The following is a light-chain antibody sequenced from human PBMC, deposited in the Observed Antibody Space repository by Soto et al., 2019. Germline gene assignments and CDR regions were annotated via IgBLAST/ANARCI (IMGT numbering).Light chain of an antibody. CDR1: QSISSW. Sequence: DIQMTQSPSTLSASVGDRVTITCRASQSISSWLAWYQQKPGKAPKLLIYDASSLESGVPSRFRGSGSGTEFNLTISSMQPDDFATDACQQYNSYPYTFGQGTKLEIK. CDR2: DAS. J-gene: IGKJ2*01. CDR3: QQYNSYPYT. V-gene: IGKV1-5*01.